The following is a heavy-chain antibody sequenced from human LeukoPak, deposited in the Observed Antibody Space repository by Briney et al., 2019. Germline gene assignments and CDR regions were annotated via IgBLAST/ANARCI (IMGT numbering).Heavy chain of an antibody. CDR1: GFTFSSYW. V-gene: IGHV3-23*01. Sequence: GGSLRLSCAASGFTFSSYWMSWVRQAPGKGLEWVSAISGSGGSTYYADSVKGRFTISRDNAKNSLYLQMNSLRAADTAVYYCARRRGTVTTLGPFDYWGQGTLVTVSS. CDR3: ARRRGTVTTLGPFDY. J-gene: IGHJ4*02. D-gene: IGHD4-11*01. CDR2: ISGSGGST.